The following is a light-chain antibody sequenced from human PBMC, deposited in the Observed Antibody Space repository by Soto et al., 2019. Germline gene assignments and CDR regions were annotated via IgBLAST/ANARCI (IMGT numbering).Light chain of an antibody. Sequence: QSVLTQPASVSGSPGQSITISCTGTSSDVGGYNYVSWYQQHPGKAPKLMIYDVSNRPSGVSNRFSGSKSGNTASLTISGLQAEDGADYYCSSYTSTYVFGTGTKVTGL. CDR1: SSDVGGYNY. CDR3: SSYTSTYV. V-gene: IGLV2-14*01. CDR2: DVS. J-gene: IGLJ1*01.